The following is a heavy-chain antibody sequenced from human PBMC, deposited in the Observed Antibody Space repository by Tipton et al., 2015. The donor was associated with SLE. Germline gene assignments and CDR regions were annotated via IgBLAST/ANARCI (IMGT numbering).Heavy chain of an antibody. D-gene: IGHD1-1*01. CDR1: GFTFSGYW. V-gene: IGHV3-74*01. J-gene: IGHJ3*02. CDR3: ARVQPNCAFDI. CDR2: INSDGSST. Sequence: SLRLSCAASGFTFSGYWMHWVRQAPGKGLVWVSRINSDGSSTSYADSVKGRFTISRDNAKNTLYLQMNSLRAEDTAVYYCARVQPNCAFDIWGQGTMVTVSS.